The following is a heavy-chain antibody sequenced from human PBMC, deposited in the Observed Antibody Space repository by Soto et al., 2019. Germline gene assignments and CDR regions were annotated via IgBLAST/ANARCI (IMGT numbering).Heavy chain of an antibody. Sequence: ASVKVSCKASGYTFTGYYMHWVRQARGQGLEWMGWINPNSGGTNYAQKFQGRVTMTRDTSISTAYMELSRLRSDDTAVYYCARDEAHYSSSWYQVGYYYYGMDVWGQGTRVTVSS. CDR2: INPNSGGT. CDR1: GYTFTGYY. V-gene: IGHV1-2*02. D-gene: IGHD6-13*01. CDR3: ARDEAHYSSSWYQVGYYYYGMDV. J-gene: IGHJ6*02.